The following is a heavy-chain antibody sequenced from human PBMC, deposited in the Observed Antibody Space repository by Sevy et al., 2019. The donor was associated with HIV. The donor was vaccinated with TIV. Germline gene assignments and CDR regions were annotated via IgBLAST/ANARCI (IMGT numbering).Heavy chain of an antibody. CDR1: GFNFSIYG. D-gene: IGHD4-17*01. J-gene: IGHJ4*02. CDR2: IWYDGSNK. V-gene: IGHV3-33*01. Sequence: GGSLRLSCAASGFNFSIYGMHWVRQAPGKGLEWVALIWYDGSNKYYADSVKGRFTISRDNSKNTLFLQMNSLRAEDTAVYYSARERDYGNFDYWGEGTLVSVSS. CDR3: ARERDYGNFDY.